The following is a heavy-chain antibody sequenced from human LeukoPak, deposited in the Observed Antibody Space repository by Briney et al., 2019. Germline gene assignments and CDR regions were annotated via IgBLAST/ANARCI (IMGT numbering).Heavy chain of an antibody. CDR3: AKRSEYHFDY. V-gene: IGHV3-23*01. D-gene: IGHD2-2*01. Sequence: GGCLRLSCAASGFTFSSYAMNWVRQAPGGGLGWVSGISGSGGSTYYADSVKGRFTISRDNSKNTLYLQMKSLRAEDTAVYYCAKRSEYHFDYWGQGTLVTVSS. CDR2: ISGSGGST. CDR1: GFTFSSYA. J-gene: IGHJ4*02.